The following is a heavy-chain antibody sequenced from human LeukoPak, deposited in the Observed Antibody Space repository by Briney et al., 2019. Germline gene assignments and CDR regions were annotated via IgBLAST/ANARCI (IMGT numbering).Heavy chain of an antibody. CDR1: GYTFTSYY. D-gene: IGHD2-8*02. V-gene: IGHV1-2*02. CDR3: ARDPRDTGGSYDS. J-gene: IGHJ5*01. Sequence: ASVKVSCKASGYTFTSYYIHWVRQAPGQGPDWMGYINPRNGATNYSQKFQGRLTMTRDTSISTAYMEASSLKSDDTAVYYCARDPRDTGGSYDSWGQGTLLTVSS. CDR2: INPRNGAT.